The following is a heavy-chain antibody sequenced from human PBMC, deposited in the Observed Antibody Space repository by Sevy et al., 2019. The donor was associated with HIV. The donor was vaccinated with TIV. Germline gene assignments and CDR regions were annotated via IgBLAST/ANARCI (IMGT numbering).Heavy chain of an antibody. CDR3: ARDRREQYCGGDCYSLYYYYGMDV. Sequence: GGSLRLSCAASGFTFSSYWMHWVRQAPGKGLVWVSRINSDGSSTSYADSVKGRFTISRDNAKNTLYLQMNSLRAEDTAVYYCARDRREQYCGGDCYSLYYYYGMDVWGQGTTVTVSS. D-gene: IGHD2-21*02. J-gene: IGHJ6*02. CDR1: GFTFSSYW. V-gene: IGHV3-74*01. CDR2: INSDGSST.